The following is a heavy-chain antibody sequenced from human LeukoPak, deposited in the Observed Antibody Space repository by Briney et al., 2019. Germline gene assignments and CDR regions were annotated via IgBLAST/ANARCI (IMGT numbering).Heavy chain of an antibody. V-gene: IGHV4-38-2*02. J-gene: IGHJ4*02. D-gene: IGHD5-12*01. CDR3: ARSRSGYGDYFDY. CDR2: IYYSGST. CDR1: GYSINSAYY. Sequence: SETLSLTCTVSGYSINSAYYWGWIRQPPGKGLEWIGSIYYSGSTYYNPSLKSRVTISVDTSKNQFSLKLSSVTAADTAVYYCARSRSGYGDYFDYWGQGTLVTVSS.